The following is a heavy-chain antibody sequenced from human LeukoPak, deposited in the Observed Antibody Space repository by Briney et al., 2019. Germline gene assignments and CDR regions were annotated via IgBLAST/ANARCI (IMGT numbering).Heavy chain of an antibody. CDR1: GGSISSGGYY. V-gene: IGHV4-31*03. CDR2: IYYSGST. D-gene: IGHD3-10*01. Sequence: SETLSLTCTVSGGSISSGGYYWSWIRQHPGKGLEWIGYIYYSGSTYYNPSLKSRVTISVDTSKNQFSLKLSSVTAADTAVYYCARDRMVQGFIIDDYYYYYYMDVWGKGTTVTVSS. CDR3: ARDRMVQGFIIDDYYYYYYMDV. J-gene: IGHJ6*03.